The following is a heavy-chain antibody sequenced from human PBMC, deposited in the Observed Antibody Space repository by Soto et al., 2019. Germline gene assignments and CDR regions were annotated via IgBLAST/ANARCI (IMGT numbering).Heavy chain of an antibody. J-gene: IGHJ4*02. CDR1: GGSISSGDYY. V-gene: IGHV4-30-4*01. CDR2: SYYSGST. D-gene: IGHD3-22*01. Sequence: QVQLPESGTGLVKPSQTLSLTCTVSGGSISSGDYYWSWIRQPAGQGLEWIVYSYYSGSTYYNPSLKSRVTISVDTSKNQFSLKLSSVTAADTAVYYCASHPTYYYDSSGYSDYWGQGPLVTVSS. CDR3: ASHPTYYYDSSGYSDY.